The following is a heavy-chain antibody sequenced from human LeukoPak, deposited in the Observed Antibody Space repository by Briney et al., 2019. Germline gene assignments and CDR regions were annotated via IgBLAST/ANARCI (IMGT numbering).Heavy chain of an antibody. V-gene: IGHV4-30-4*01. CDR3: ARDPVALYYDILTGSFGMDV. CDR2: IYYSGSTY. J-gene: IGHJ6*02. D-gene: IGHD3-9*01. Sequence: SETLSLTCTVSGGSISSGDYYWSWIRQPPGKGLEWIGYIYYSGSTYYYNPSLKSRVSISVDTSKNQFSLKLSSVTAADTAVYYCARDPVALYYDILTGSFGMDVWGQGTTVTVSS. CDR1: GGSISSGDYY.